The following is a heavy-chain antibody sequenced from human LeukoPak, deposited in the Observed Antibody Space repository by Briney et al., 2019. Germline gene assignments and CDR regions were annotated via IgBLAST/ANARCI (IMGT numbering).Heavy chain of an antibody. Sequence: GASVKVSCKASGYTFTGYYKHWVRQAPGQGLEWMGWINPNSGGTNYAQKFQGRVTMTRDMSISTAYMELSRLRSDDTAVYYCARLANWEKYYFDYWGQGTLVTVSS. J-gene: IGHJ4*02. V-gene: IGHV1-2*02. CDR1: GYTFTGYY. CDR3: ARLANWEKYYFDY. D-gene: IGHD7-27*01. CDR2: INPNSGGT.